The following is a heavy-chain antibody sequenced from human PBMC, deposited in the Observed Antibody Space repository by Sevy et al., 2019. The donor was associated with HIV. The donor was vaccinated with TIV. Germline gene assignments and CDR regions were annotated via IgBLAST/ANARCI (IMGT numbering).Heavy chain of an antibody. D-gene: IGHD1-26*01. V-gene: IGHV4-61*01. Sequence: SETLSLTWTVSGGSISSGSYYWSWIRQSPGKGLEWIGYIHYSGSTNYNPSLKSRVTISVDTSKNQFSLKLSSVTAADTAVYYCARDSGSYPYYFDYWRQGTLVTVSS. CDR3: ARDSGSYPYYFDY. J-gene: IGHJ4*02. CDR1: GGSISSGSYY. CDR2: IHYSGST.